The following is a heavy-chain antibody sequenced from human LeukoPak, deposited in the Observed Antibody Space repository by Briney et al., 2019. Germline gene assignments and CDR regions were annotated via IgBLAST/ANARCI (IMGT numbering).Heavy chain of an antibody. CDR3: ARDQLSYKAMDV. Sequence: ASVKVSCKVSGYTLTELSMHWVRQAPGKGLEWMGGFDPEDGETIYAQKFQGRVTMTEDTSTDTAYMELSSLRSEDTAVYYCARDQLSYKAMDVWGQGTTVIVSS. D-gene: IGHD2-8*01. J-gene: IGHJ6*02. CDR2: FDPEDGET. CDR1: GYTLTELS. V-gene: IGHV1-24*01.